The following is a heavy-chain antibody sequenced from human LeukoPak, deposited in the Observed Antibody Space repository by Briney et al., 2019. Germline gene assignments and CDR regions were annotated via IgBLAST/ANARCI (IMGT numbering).Heavy chain of an antibody. J-gene: IGHJ5*02. V-gene: IGHV4-4*07. CDR1: GGSISSYY. CDR2: IYTSGST. D-gene: IGHD1-26*01. Sequence: SETLSLTCTVSGGSISSYYWSWIRQPAGKGLEWIGRIYTSGSTNYNPSPKSRVTMSVDTSKNQFSLKLSSVTAADTAVYYCARVTTYRGSSNWFDPWGQGTLVTVSS. CDR3: ARVTTYRGSSNWFDP.